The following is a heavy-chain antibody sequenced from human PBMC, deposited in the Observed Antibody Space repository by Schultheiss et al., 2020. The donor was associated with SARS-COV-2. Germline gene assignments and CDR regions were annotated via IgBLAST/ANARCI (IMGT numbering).Heavy chain of an antibody. V-gene: IGHV4-34*01. CDR1: GGSFSGYY. CDR3: ASLPIPEIPGDYANDAFDI. D-gene: IGHD4-17*01. Sequence: SETLSLTCAVYGGSFSGYYWGWIRQPPGKGLEWIGSIYYSGSTYYNPSLKSRVTISVDTSKNQFSLKLSSVTAADTAVYYCASLPIPEIPGDYANDAFDIWGQGTMVTVSS. CDR2: IYYSGST. J-gene: IGHJ3*02.